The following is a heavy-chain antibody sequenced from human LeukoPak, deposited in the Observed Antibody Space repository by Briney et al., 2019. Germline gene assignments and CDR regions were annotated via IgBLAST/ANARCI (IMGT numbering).Heavy chain of an antibody. Sequence: GGSLRLSCAASGFTFSSYAMHWVRQAPGKGLEWVAVISYDGSNKYYADSVKGRFTISRDNSKNTLYLQMNSLRAEDTAVYYCAREGLRGSYFDYWGQGTLDTVSS. CDR2: ISYDGSNK. CDR1: GFTFSSYA. D-gene: IGHD4-23*01. J-gene: IGHJ4*02. CDR3: AREGLRGSYFDY. V-gene: IGHV3-30-3*01.